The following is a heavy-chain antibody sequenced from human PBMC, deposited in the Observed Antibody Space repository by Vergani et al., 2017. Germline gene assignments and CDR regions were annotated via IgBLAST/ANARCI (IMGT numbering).Heavy chain of an antibody. CDR3: ARGTPIIVY. V-gene: IGHV4-4*07. D-gene: IGHD5-24*01. J-gene: IGHJ4*02. CDR2: VSVSGST. CDR1: GGPITNYY. Sequence: QVPLQESGPGLVNPSETLSLTCSGSGGPITNYYWSWSRQAAGKGLEWIGHVSVSGSTDSNASLRSRVTMSIDTSTNNFSMKLTSVTAADTAIYYCARGTPIIVYWGRGSLVTVSS.